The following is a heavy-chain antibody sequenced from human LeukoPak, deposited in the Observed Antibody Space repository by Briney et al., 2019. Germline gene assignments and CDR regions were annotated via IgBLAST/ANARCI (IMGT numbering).Heavy chain of an antibody. V-gene: IGHV3-30*03. Sequence: PGGSLRLSCAASGFTFSSYGMHWVRQAPGKGLEGVAVISYDGSNKYYADSVKGRFTISRDNSENTLYLQMNSLRAEDTAVYYCARGNPNYPVDYWGQGTLVTVSS. CDR1: GFTFSSYG. D-gene: IGHD1-7*01. CDR2: ISYDGSNK. J-gene: IGHJ4*02. CDR3: ARGNPNYPVDY.